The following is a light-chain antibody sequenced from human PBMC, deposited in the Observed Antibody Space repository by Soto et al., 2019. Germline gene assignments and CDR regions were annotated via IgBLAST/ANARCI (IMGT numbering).Light chain of an antibody. CDR2: GAS. Sequence: EIVMTQSPATLTMSPGEGATLSCRASQSVTSSYLGWDQQDPGQAPRLLIYGASNRATGIPARFSGSGAGTNFPVEISCLERDEVEGDYCGERSNSTLPVGGGTRV. J-gene: IGKJ4*01. V-gene: IGKV3D-20*02. CDR3: GERSNSTLP. CDR1: QSVTSSY.